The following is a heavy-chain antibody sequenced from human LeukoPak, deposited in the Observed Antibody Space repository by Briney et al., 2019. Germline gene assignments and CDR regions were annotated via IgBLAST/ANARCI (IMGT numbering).Heavy chain of an antibody. CDR3: AREIQMTAMVSLNY. CDR2: MNPNSGNT. J-gene: IGHJ4*02. D-gene: IGHD5-18*01. Sequence: EASVKVSCKASGYTFTSYGISWVRQAPGQGLEWMGWMNPNSGNTGYAQKFQGRVTMTRNTSISTAYMELSSLRSEDTAVYYCAREIQMTAMVSLNYWGQGTLVTVSS. V-gene: IGHV1-8*02. CDR1: GYTFTSYG.